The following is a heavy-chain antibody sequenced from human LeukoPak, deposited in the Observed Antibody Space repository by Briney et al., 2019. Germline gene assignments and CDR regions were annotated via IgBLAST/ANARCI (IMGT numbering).Heavy chain of an antibody. CDR3: AKSGALWELLGYFDY. J-gene: IGHJ4*02. D-gene: IGHD1-26*01. CDR2: ISYDGSNK. CDR1: GFTFSSYG. V-gene: IGHV3-30*18. Sequence: GSLRLSCAASGFTFSSYGMHWVRQAPGKGLEWVAVISYDGSNKYYADSVKGRFTISRDNSKNTLYLQMNSLRAEDTAVYYCAKSGALWELLGYFDYWGQGTLVTVSS.